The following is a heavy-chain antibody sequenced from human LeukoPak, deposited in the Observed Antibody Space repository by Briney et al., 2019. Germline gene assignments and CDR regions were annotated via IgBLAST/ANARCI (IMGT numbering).Heavy chain of an antibody. Sequence: PSQTLSLTCTVSGGSISSGDYYWSWIRQHPGTGLEWIGYIYYSGSTYYNPSLKSRVTISVDTSKNQFSLKLSSVTAADTAVYYCARAESGFSSWPYYFDYWGQGTLVTVSS. CDR2: IYYSGST. CDR1: GGSISSGDYY. CDR3: ARAESGFSSWPYYFDY. D-gene: IGHD6-13*01. V-gene: IGHV4-31*03. J-gene: IGHJ4*02.